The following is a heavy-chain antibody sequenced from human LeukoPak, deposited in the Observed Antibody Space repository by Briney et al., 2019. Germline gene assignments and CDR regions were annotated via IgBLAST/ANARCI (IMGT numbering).Heavy chain of an antibody. Sequence: SETLSLTCAVYGGSFSGYYWSWIRQPPGKGLEWIGEINHSGSTNYNPSLKSRVTISVDTSKNQFSLKLSSVTAADTAVYYCARRSGYTFFDYWGQGTLVTVSS. V-gene: IGHV4-34*01. CDR1: GGSFSGYY. CDR3: ARRSGYTFFDY. J-gene: IGHJ4*02. D-gene: IGHD3-3*01. CDR2: INHSGST.